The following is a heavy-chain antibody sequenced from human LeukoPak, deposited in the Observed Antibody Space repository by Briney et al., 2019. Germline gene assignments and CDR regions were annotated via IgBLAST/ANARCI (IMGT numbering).Heavy chain of an antibody. V-gene: IGHV4-59*01. CDR3: ARETRRGAAVLNWFDP. D-gene: IGHD6-25*01. Sequence: PSETLSLTCTVSGGSISSYYWSWIRQPPGKGLEWIGYIYYSGSTNYNPSLKSRVTISVDTSKNQFSLKLSSVTAADTAVYYCARETRRGAAVLNWFDPWGQGTLVTVSS. J-gene: IGHJ5*02. CDR1: GGSISSYY. CDR2: IYYSGST.